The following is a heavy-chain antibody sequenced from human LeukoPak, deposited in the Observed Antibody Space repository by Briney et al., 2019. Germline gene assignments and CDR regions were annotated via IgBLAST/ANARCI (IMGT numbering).Heavy chain of an antibody. V-gene: IGHV4-59*01. CDR3: ARALNAATVNH. J-gene: IGHJ5*02. CDR1: GGSISSYY. Sequence: SETLSLTCTVSGGSISSYYWSWIRQPPGKGLEWIGYIYYSGSTNYNPSLKSRVTISVDTSKNQFSLKLSSVTAADTAVYYCARALNAATVNHWGQGTLVTVSS. D-gene: IGHD4-17*01. CDR2: IYYSGST.